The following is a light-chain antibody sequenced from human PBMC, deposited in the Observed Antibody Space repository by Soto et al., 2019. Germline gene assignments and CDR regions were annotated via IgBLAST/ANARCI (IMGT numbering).Light chain of an antibody. V-gene: IGKV1-5*01. CDR3: QQCYMGWT. J-gene: IGKJ1*01. CDR1: QSIGRF. CDR2: DAS. Sequence: DIQMTQSPSTLSASVGDGVTITCRASQSIGRFLAWYQHQPGKAPKLLIYDASTLESGVPSRFSGTGSGTEFTFSITSLQPEDFGTYYCQQCYMGWTFGQGTKGDTK.